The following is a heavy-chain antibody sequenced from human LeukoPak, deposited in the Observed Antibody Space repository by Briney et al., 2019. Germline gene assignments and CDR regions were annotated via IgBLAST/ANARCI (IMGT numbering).Heavy chain of an antibody. CDR1: GGSISSSSYY. V-gene: IGHV4-39*01. CDR2: IYYSGST. Sequence: SETLSLTCTVSGGSISSSSYYWGWIRQPPGKGLEWIGSIYYSGSTYYNPSLKSRVTISVDTSKNQFSLKLSSVTAADTAVYYCATPGGGLYQLTLYFQHWGQGTLVTVSS. D-gene: IGHD2-2*01. J-gene: IGHJ1*01. CDR3: ATPGGGLYQLTLYFQH.